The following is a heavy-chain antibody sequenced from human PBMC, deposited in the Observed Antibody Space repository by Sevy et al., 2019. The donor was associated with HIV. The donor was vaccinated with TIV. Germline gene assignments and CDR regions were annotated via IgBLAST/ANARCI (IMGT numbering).Heavy chain of an antibody. CDR3: ASWEEFWSGYKQGNYYYYYGMDV. J-gene: IGHJ6*02. V-gene: IGHV1-69*13. CDR1: GGTFSSYA. Sequence: ASVKVSCKASGGTFSSYAISWVRQAPGQGLEWMGGIIPIFGTANYAQKFQGRVTITADESTSTAYMELSSLRSEDTAVYYCASWEEFWSGYKQGNYYYYYGMDVWGQGTTVTVSS. D-gene: IGHD3-3*01. CDR2: IIPIFGTA.